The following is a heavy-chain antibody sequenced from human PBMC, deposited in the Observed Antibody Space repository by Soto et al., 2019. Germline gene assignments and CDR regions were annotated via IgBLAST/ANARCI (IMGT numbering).Heavy chain of an antibody. CDR2: INHSGST. J-gene: IGHJ4*02. CDR1: GGSFSGYY. D-gene: IGHD6-19*01. V-gene: IGHV4-34*01. Sequence: SETLSLTCAVYGGSFSGYYWSWIRQPPGKGLEWIGEINHSGSTNYNPSLKSRVTISVDTSKNQFSLKLSSVTAADTAVYYCARRAVARQDFDYWGQGTLVTVSS. CDR3: ARRAVARQDFDY.